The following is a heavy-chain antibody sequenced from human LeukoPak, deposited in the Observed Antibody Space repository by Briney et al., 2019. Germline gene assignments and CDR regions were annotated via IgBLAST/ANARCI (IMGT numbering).Heavy chain of an antibody. J-gene: IGHJ5*02. CDR3: ARRKLHSWERWFDP. Sequence: SETLSLTCTVSGGSISSTSYYWGWIRQPPGKRLEWIGSIYYSGSTYYNPSLNSRVTISIDTSKNQFSLKLTSVTAADTALYYCARRKLHSWERWFDPWGQGTLVTVSS. CDR1: GGSISSTSYY. D-gene: IGHD6-13*01. V-gene: IGHV4-39*01. CDR2: IYYSGST.